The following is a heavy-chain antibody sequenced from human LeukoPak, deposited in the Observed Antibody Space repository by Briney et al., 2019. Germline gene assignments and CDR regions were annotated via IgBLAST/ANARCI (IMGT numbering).Heavy chain of an antibody. CDR1: GFTFRSNG. CDR3: AKDLFSGILTGYYKAPLGD. V-gene: IGHV3-33*06. CDR2: IWYDGSNK. J-gene: IGHJ4*02. D-gene: IGHD3-9*01. Sequence: GGSLRLSSAASGFTFRSNGMHCVRQAPGKGLEWVAVIWYDGSNKYYADSVKGGFTISRDNSKNTLYLQMYSVRDEDTPVYYCAKDLFSGILTGYYKAPLGDWGQGTLVTVSS.